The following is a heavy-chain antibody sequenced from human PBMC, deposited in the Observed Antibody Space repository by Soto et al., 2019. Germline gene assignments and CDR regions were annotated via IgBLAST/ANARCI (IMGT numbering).Heavy chain of an antibody. D-gene: IGHD5-12*01. CDR2: IYHSGST. Sequence: PSETLSLTCAVSGHSISSGFYYWGWIRQPPGKGLEWIGSIYHSGSTYYNPSLKSRVTMSVDTSKDQFSLQLDSVTAADTAVYYCARYGYTYSARFFGYWGQGTRVTVSS. CDR3: ARYGYTYSARFFGY. CDR1: GHSISSGFYY. J-gene: IGHJ4*02. V-gene: IGHV4-38-2*01.